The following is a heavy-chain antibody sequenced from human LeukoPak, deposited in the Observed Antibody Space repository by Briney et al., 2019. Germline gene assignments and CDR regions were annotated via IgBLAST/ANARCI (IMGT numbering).Heavy chain of an antibody. Sequence: GRSLRPSCAASGFTFSSYGMHWVRQAPGKGLEWVAVIWYDGSNKYYADSVKGRFTISRDNSKNTLDLQMNSLRAEDTAVYYCARDRSYDFWSGYSTPDYWGQGTLVTVSS. CDR2: IWYDGSNK. D-gene: IGHD3-3*01. V-gene: IGHV3-33*01. J-gene: IGHJ4*02. CDR1: GFTFSSYG. CDR3: ARDRSYDFWSGYSTPDY.